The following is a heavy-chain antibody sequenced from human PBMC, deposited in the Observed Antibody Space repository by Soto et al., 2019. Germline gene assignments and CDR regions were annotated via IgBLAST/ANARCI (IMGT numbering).Heavy chain of an antibody. Sequence: ESGGGLVKPGGSLRLSCAASGFTFSSYSMNWVRQAPGKGLEWVSSISSSSSYIYYADSVKGRFTISRDNAKNSLYLQMNSLRAEDTAVYYCARAGEQQPYFDYWGQGTLVTVSS. D-gene: IGHD6-13*01. V-gene: IGHV3-21*01. CDR3: ARAGEQQPYFDY. J-gene: IGHJ4*02. CDR2: ISSSSSYI. CDR1: GFTFSSYS.